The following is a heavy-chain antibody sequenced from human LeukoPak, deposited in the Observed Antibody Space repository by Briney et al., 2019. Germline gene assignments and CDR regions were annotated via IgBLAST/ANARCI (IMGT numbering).Heavy chain of an antibody. V-gene: IGHV4-39*07. CDR3: ARVGDWLWIY. Sequence: PSETLSLTCTVSGGSISSSSYYWGWIRQPPGKGLEWIGSIYYSGSTYYNPSLKSRVTISVDTSKNQFSLKLSSVTAADTAVYYCARVGDWLWIYWGRGTLVTVSS. J-gene: IGHJ4*02. D-gene: IGHD3/OR15-3a*01. CDR1: GGSISSSSYY. CDR2: IYYSGST.